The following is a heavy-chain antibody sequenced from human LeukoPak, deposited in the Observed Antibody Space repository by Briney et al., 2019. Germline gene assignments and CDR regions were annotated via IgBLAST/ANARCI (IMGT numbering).Heavy chain of an antibody. D-gene: IGHD3-3*01. CDR3: ATGSDYYYAS. CDR2: ILHDGSNA. CDR1: GFTFTRNC. Sequence: PGGSLRLSCVASGFTFTRNCMHWVRQAPGKGLEWVAAILHDGSNALYADSVKGRFTISRDDSKNTQYLQMNSLRIEDSAMYYCATGSDYYYASWGQGTLVTVSS. V-gene: IGHV3-30*03. J-gene: IGHJ5*02.